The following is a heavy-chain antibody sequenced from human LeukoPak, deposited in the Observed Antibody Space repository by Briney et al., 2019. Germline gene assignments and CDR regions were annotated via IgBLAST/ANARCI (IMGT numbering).Heavy chain of an antibody. J-gene: IGHJ3*02. CDR2: INPNSGGT. D-gene: IGHD6-19*01. Sequence: ASVKVSCKASGYTFTGYYMHWVRQAPGQGLEWMGWINPNSGGTNYAQKFQGRVTMTRDTSISTAYMELSRLRSDDTAVYSCARVSSGWSDAFDIWGQGTMVTVSS. V-gene: IGHV1-2*02. CDR3: ARVSSGWSDAFDI. CDR1: GYTFTGYY.